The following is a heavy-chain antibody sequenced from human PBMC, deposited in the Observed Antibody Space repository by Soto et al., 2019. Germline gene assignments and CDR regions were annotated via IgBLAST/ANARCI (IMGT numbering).Heavy chain of an antibody. Sequence: PGGSLRLSCTACGFTFSCDALTCVRQAPGKGLEWVSGLSDSGGSIYYADSVKGRFTISRDNSMNTLYLQMNTLRAEDTAVYYCAKVSSSWYAGFFDLWGQGT. CDR1: GFTFSCDA. CDR3: AKVSSSWYAGFFDL. J-gene: IGHJ4*02. V-gene: IGHV3-23*01. D-gene: IGHD6-13*01. CDR2: LSDSGGSI.